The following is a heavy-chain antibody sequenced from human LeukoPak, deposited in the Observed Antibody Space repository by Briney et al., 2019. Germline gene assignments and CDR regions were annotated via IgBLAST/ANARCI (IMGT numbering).Heavy chain of an antibody. D-gene: IGHD3-22*01. V-gene: IGHV1-46*01. J-gene: IGHJ4*02. CDR3: ARGAYESSGYYYGKQNSLDY. CDR1: GSTFTSYY. Sequence: GASVKVSCKASGSTFTSYYMHWVRQAPGQGLEWMGIISPSGGSTSYAQKFQGRVTMTRDMSTSTVYMELSSLRAEDTAVYYCARGAYESSGYYYGKQNSLDYWGQGTLVTVSS. CDR2: ISPSGGST.